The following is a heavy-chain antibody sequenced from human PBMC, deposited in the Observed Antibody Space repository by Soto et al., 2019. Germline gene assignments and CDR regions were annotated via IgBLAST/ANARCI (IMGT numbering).Heavy chain of an antibody. CDR1: GYSFTSYW. CDR3: AGGNFRIIVVGGVPPPFDY. D-gene: IGHD3-10*01. V-gene: IGHV5-51*01. J-gene: IGHJ4*02. Sequence: GESLKISCKGSGYSFTSYWIGWVRQMPGKGLEWMGIIYPGDSDTRYSPSFQGQVTISADKSISTAYLQWSSLKASDTAMYYCAGGNFRIIVVGGVPPPFDYGGQGTRVT. CDR2: IYPGDSDT.